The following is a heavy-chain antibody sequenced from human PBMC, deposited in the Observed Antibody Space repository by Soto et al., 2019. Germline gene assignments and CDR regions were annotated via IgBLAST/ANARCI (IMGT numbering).Heavy chain of an antibody. CDR3: ARVRGILGYCSGGSCYGEFDY. D-gene: IGHD2-15*01. V-gene: IGHV4-59*01. CDR2: IYYRGNT. CDR1: GGSISSYY. Sequence: SETLSLTCTVSGGSISSYYWSWIRQPPGKRLEKIGYIYYRGNTNYNPSLKSRVTISVDTSKNQFSLNLSSVTAADTAVYYCARVRGILGYCSGGSCYGEFDYWGQGTLVTVSS. J-gene: IGHJ4*02.